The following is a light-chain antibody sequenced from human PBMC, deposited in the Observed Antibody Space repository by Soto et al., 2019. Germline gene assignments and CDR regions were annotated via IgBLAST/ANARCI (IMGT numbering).Light chain of an antibody. CDR2: AAS. Sequence: DIQMTQSPSSLSASVGDRVTITCRASQAIDNHLAWYQQKPGKAPKLLIYAASTLQSGVPSRFTGSGSGTDFTLTIRSLQPEDAAIYYCQKCKVAPFTFGGGTKVEIK. J-gene: IGKJ4*01. CDR1: QAIDNH. V-gene: IGKV1-27*01. CDR3: QKCKVAPFT.